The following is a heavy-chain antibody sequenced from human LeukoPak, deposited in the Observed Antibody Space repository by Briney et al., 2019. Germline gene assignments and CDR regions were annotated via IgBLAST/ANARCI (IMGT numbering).Heavy chain of an antibody. J-gene: IGHJ4*02. D-gene: IGHD3-10*01. CDR2: ISSNGGST. CDR3: VKERYGSGSYYFDY. Sequence: GGALRLSCAASGFTFSSYAMHWVRQAPGKGLEYVSAISSNGGSTYYADSVKGRFTISRDNSKNTLYLQMSSLRAEDTAVYYCVKERYGSGSYYFDYWGQGTLVTVSS. CDR1: GFTFSSYA. V-gene: IGHV3-64D*06.